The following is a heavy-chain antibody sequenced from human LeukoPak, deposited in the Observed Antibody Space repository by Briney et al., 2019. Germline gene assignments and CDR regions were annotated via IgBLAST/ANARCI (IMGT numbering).Heavy chain of an antibody. V-gene: IGHV1-8*01. CDR2: MNPNSGNT. J-gene: IGHJ4*02. Sequence: GASVKVSCKASGYTFTSYDINWVRQATGQGLEWMGWMNPNSGNTGYAQKFQGRVTMTRDTSTSTVYMELSSLRSEDTAVYYCARQYYDILTGYSNFDYWGQGTLVTVSS. CDR1: GYTFTSYD. CDR3: ARQYYDILTGYSNFDY. D-gene: IGHD3-9*01.